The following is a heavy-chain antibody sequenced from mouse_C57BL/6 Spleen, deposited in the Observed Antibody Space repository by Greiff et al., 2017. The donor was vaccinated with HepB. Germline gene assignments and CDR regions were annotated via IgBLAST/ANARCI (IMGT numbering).Heavy chain of an antibody. J-gene: IGHJ3*01. D-gene: IGHD2-4*01. V-gene: IGHV1-7*01. Sequence: VQLQQSGAELAKPGASVKLSCKASGYTFTSYWMHWVKQRPGQGLEWIGYINPSSGYTKYNQKFKDKATLPADKSSSTAYMQLSSLTYEDSAVYYCAREGDYGGGFAYWGQGTLVTVSA. CDR2: INPSSGYT. CDR1: GYTFTSYW. CDR3: AREGDYGGGFAY.